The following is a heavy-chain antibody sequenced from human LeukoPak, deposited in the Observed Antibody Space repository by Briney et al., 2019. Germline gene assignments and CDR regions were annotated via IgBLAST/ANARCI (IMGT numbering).Heavy chain of an antibody. CDR2: IYPGDSDT. J-gene: IGHJ6*02. Sequence: GESLKISCKGSGYSFTSYWIGWVRQMPGKGLEWMGIIYPGDSDTRYSPSFQDQVTISADKSISTAYLQWSSLKASDTAMYYCARPPNYYYYGMDVWGQGTTVTVSS. V-gene: IGHV5-51*01. CDR3: ARPPNYYYYGMDV. CDR1: GYSFTSYW.